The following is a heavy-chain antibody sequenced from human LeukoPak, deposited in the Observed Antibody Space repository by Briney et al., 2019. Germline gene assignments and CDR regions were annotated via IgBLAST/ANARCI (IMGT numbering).Heavy chain of an antibody. CDR3: AKDLRDYYDSSGQPD. D-gene: IGHD3-22*01. V-gene: IGHV3-30*02. Sequence: GGSLRLSCAASGFTFSSYGMHWVRQAPGKRLEWVAFIRYDGSNKYNADSVKGRFTISRDNSKNTLYLQMNSLRAEDTAVYYCAKDLRDYYDSSGQPDWGQGTLVTVSS. CDR1: GFTFSSYG. J-gene: IGHJ4*02. CDR2: IRYDGSNK.